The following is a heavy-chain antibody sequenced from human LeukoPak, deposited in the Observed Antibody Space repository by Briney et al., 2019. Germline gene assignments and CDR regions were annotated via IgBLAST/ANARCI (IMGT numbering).Heavy chain of an antibody. J-gene: IGHJ5*02. Sequence: ASVKVSCKASGYTFTTHYMHWVRQAPGQGLEWMGLINPSGTTTKYAQKFRGRVTMTRDLSTSTDYMELSSLRSDDTAVYFCARDNSVGDYSWWFDPWGQGTLVTVSS. CDR3: ARDNSVGDYSWWFDP. V-gene: IGHV1-46*01. CDR1: GYTFTTHY. D-gene: IGHD1-26*01. CDR2: INPSGTTT.